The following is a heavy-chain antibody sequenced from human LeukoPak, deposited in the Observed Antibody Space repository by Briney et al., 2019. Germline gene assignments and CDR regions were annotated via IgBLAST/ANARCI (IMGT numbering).Heavy chain of an antibody. V-gene: IGHV3-48*01. J-gene: IGHJ4*02. CDR1: GFTFSSYS. CDR3: ARGSSSSYYYNSFDY. Sequence: GGSLRLSCAASGFTFSSYSMNWVRQAPGKGLEWVSYISSSSSTIYYADSVKGRFTISRDNSKYTLYLQMNSLRAEDTAVYYCARGSSSSYYYNSFDYWGQGTLVTVSS. D-gene: IGHD3-22*01. CDR2: ISSSSSTI.